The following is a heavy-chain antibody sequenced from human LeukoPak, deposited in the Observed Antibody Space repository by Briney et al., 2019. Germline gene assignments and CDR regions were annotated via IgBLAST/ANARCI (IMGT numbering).Heavy chain of an antibody. CDR2: ISSSSTI. V-gene: IGHV3-48*02. J-gene: IGHJ4*02. CDR1: GFTFSSYS. D-gene: IGHD3-22*01. CDR3: ARAEGYYYDAVGY. Sequence: GGSLRLSCAASGFTFSSYSMNWVRQAPGKGLEWVSYISSSSTIYYADSVKGRFTISRDNAKNSLYLQMNSLRDEDTAVYYCARAEGYYYDAVGYWGQGTLVTVSS.